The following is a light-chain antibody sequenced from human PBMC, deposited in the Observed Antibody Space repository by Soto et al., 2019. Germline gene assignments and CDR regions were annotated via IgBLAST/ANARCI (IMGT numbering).Light chain of an antibody. J-gene: IGLJ1*01. CDR3: SSYTSSSTPYV. V-gene: IGLV2-14*01. CDR1: SSDVGGFTY. CDR2: EVS. Sequence: QSVLTQPASVSGSPGQSITISCTGTSSDVGGFTYVSWYQQYPGKAPKLMIYEVSNRPSGVSNRFSGSKSGNTASLTISGLQAEDEADYYCSSYTSSSTPYVFGTGTKLTVL.